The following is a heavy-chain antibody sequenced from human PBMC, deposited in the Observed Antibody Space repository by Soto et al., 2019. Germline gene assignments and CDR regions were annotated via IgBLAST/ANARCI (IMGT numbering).Heavy chain of an antibody. D-gene: IGHD2-15*01. Sequence: QVQLVESGGGVVQPGRSLRRSCAASGFTFSSYAMHWVRQAPGKGLEWVAVISYDGSNKYYADSVKGRFTISRDNSKNTLYLQMNSLRAEDTAVYYCARDRWDIVVVVAATPSSFSFDYWCQGTLVTVSS. CDR3: ARDRWDIVVVVAATPSSFSFDY. CDR1: GFTFSSYA. V-gene: IGHV3-30-3*01. J-gene: IGHJ4*02. CDR2: ISYDGSNK.